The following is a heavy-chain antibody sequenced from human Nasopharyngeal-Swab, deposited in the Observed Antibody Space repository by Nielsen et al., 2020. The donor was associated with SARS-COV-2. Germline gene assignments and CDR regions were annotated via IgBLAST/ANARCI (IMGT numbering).Heavy chain of an antibody. CDR2: IYYSGST. CDR3: ARLRNYDSSGYSTYYFDY. J-gene: IGHJ4*02. Sequence: WIRQPPEKGLEWIGYIYYSGSTNYNPSLKSRVTISVDTSKNQFSLKLSSVTAADTAVYYCARLRNYDSSGYSTYYFDYWGQGTLVTVSS. V-gene: IGHV4-61*07. D-gene: IGHD3-22*01.